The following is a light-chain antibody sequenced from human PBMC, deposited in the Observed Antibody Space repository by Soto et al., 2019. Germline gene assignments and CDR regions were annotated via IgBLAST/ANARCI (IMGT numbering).Light chain of an antibody. CDR2: TAS. CDR1: QSVSSN. CDR3: QQYNTWPRT. Sequence: EIVMTQSPASLSVSPGERATLSCRASQSVSSNLAWYQHKPGQAPRLLIYTASIRAPVIPASFSGSESGTEFTRTISSLQSADFAVYYCQQYNTWPRTFGQGTRVEVK. V-gene: IGKV3-15*01. J-gene: IGKJ1*01.